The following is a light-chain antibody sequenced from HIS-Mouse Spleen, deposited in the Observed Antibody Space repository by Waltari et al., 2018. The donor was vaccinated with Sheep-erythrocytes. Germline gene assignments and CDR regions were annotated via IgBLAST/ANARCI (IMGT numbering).Light chain of an antibody. CDR2: DVS. CDR1: SSDVGGYNY. CDR3: CSYAGSYNHV. V-gene: IGLV2-11*01. J-gene: IGLJ1*01. Sequence: QSALTQPRSVSGSPGQSVTISCTGTSSDVGGYNYVSWYQQHPGKAHKLMIYDVSKRPSGVSDRFSGSKPGNTASLTISGLQAEDEADYYCCSYAGSYNHVFATGTKVTVL.